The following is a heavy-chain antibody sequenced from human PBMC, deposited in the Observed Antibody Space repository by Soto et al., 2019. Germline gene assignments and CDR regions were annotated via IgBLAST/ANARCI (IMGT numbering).Heavy chain of an antibody. CDR1: GGTYSSYT. Sequence: SVKVSCKASGGTYSSYTISWVRQAPGQGLEWMGRIIPILGIANYAQKFQGRVTITADKSTSTAYMELSSLRSEDTAVYYCAWFWSGYYYSYYYYMDVWGKGTTVTVS. CDR3: AWFWSGYYYSYYYYMDV. CDR2: IIPILGIA. J-gene: IGHJ6*03. D-gene: IGHD3-3*01. V-gene: IGHV1-69*02.